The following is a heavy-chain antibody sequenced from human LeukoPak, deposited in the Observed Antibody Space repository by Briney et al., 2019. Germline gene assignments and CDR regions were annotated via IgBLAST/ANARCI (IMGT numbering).Heavy chain of an antibody. D-gene: IGHD6-19*01. CDR1: GFTFGTYA. CDR2: ISSSSSTI. CDR3: ARDAGSGYFDY. V-gene: IGHV3-48*02. Sequence: QSGGSLRLPCAASGFTFGTYAMNWVRQAPGKGLEWVSYISSSSSTIYFPDSVKGRFTISRDNAKNSLYLQMNGLRDEDTAVYYCARDAGSGYFDYWGQGTLVTVS. J-gene: IGHJ4*02.